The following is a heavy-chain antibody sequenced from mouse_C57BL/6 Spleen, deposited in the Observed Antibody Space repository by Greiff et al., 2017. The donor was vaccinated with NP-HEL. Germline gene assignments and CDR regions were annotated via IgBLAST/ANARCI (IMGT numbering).Heavy chain of an antibody. V-gene: IGHV1-54*01. CDR2: INPGSGGT. D-gene: IGHD2-4*01. J-gene: IGHJ3*01. Sequence: VQLQQSGAELVRPGTSVKVSCKASGYAFTNYLIEWVKQRPGQGLEWIGVINPGSGGTNYNEKFKGKATLTADKSSSTAYMQRSSLTSEDSAVYFCARDTGLRRGAWFAYWGQGTLVTVSA. CDR3: ARDTGLRRGAWFAY. CDR1: GYAFTNYL.